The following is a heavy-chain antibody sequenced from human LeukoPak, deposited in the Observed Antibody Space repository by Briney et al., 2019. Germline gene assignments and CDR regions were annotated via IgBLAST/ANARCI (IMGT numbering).Heavy chain of an antibody. D-gene: IGHD3-10*01. J-gene: IGHJ4*02. CDR2: IYYSGST. CDR3: AGGFGESYVVTIDY. V-gene: IGHV4-39*01. CDR1: GGSISSSSYY. Sequence: SETLSLTCTVSGGSISSSSYYWGWIRQPPGKGLEWIGSIYYSGSTYYNPSLKSRVTISVDTSKNQFSLKLSSVTAADTAVYYCAGGFGESYVVTIDYWGQGTLVTVSS.